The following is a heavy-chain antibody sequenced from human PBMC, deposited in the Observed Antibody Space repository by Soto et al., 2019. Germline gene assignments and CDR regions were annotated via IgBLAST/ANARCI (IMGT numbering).Heavy chain of an antibody. V-gene: IGHV1-69*01. CDR1: GGTFSSYA. Sequence: QVQLVQSGAEVKKPGSSVKVSCKASGGTFSSYAISWVRQAPGQGLEWMGGIIPIFGTANYAQKFQGRVTITANESTGTAYMKLSSLSSEDTAVYYCARDPGITIFGVVINTGYYYNGMDVWGQGTTVTVSS. CDR3: ARDPGITIFGVVINTGYYYNGMDV. CDR2: IIPIFGTA. J-gene: IGHJ6*02. D-gene: IGHD3-3*01.